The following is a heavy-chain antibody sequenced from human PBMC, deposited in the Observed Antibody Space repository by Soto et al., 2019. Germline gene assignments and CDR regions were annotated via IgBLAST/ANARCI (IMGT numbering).Heavy chain of an antibody. D-gene: IGHD3-3*01. J-gene: IGHJ5*02. Sequence: TSETLSLTCTVSGGSISSSSYYWGWIRQPPGKGLEWIGSIYYSGSTYYNPSLKSRVTISVDTSKNQFSLKLSSVTAADTAVYYCARHPYDFWSGYYPDRWFDPWGQGTLVTVSS. CDR1: GGSISSSSYY. V-gene: IGHV4-39*01. CDR3: ARHPYDFWSGYYPDRWFDP. CDR2: IYYSGST.